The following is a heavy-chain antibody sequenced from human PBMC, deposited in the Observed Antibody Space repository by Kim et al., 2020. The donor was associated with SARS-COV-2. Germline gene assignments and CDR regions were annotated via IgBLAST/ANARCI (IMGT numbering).Heavy chain of an antibody. Sequence: GGSLRLSCAASGFTFGDYAMHWVRQTPGKGLEWVSGISWNSGSIGYADSVKGRFTISRDNGKNSLYLQMNSLRAEETALYYCAQGYGFDAFHIWGPGTMITVSS. CDR2: ISWNSGSI. CDR1: GFTFGDYA. V-gene: IGHV3-9*01. J-gene: IGHJ3*02. D-gene: IGHD4-17*01. CDR3: AQGYGFDAFHI.